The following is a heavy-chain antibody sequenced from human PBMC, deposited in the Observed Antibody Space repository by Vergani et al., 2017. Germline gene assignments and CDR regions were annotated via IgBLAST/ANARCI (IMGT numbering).Heavy chain of an antibody. J-gene: IGHJ6*02. CDR1: GFTFSSYG. CDR3: ARLRDIVVVPAAVFGMDV. D-gene: IGHD2-2*01. Sequence: QVQLVESGGGVVQPGRSLRLSCAASGFTFSSYGMHWVRQAPGKGLEWVAVIWYDGSNKYYADSVKGRFTISRDNSKNTLYLQMNSLRAEDTAVYYCARLRDIVVVPAAVFGMDVWGQGTTVTVSS. CDR2: IWYDGSNK. V-gene: IGHV3-33*01.